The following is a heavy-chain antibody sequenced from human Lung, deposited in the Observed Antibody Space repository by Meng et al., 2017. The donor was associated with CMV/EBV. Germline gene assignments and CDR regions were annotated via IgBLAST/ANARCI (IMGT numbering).Heavy chain of an antibody. Sequence: GQVVESGGGVVQPGRSLRLSCAASGFTFSSYAMHWVRQAAGKGLEWVAVISYDGSNKYYADSVEGRFTISRDNSKNTLYLQMNSLRAEDTAVYYCAHGGGDCWGQGTLVTVSS. V-gene: IGHV3-30-3*02. D-gene: IGHD2-15*01. CDR1: GFTFSSYA. CDR2: ISYDGSNK. CDR3: AHGGGDC. J-gene: IGHJ4*02.